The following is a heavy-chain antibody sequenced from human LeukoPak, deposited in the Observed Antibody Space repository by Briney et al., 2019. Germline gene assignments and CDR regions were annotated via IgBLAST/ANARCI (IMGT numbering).Heavy chain of an antibody. CDR2: IYYSGST. CDR3: PRSDYGYVIAFDI. D-gene: IGHD5-18*01. J-gene: IGHJ3*02. CDR1: GGSISSYY. Sequence: SETLSLTCTVSGGSISSYYWSWIRQPPGKGLEWIGYIYYSGSTNYNPSLKSRVTISVDTSKNQFSLKLSSVTAADTAVYYCPRSDYGYVIAFDIWGQGTMVTVSS. V-gene: IGHV4-59*01.